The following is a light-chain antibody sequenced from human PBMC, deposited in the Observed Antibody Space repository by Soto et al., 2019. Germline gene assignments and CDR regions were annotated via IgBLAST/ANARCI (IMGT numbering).Light chain of an antibody. V-gene: IGLV1-40*01. CDR2: GST. CDR3: QSYDSSLSAVV. J-gene: IGLJ2*01. Sequence: QPVLTQPPSVSGAPGQRVTISCTGSSSNIGAGYDVHWYRQFPGTAPKLLLYGSTNRPSGVPDRFSGSKSGTSASLAIAGLQTEDEADYYCQSYDSSLSAVVFGGGTKVTVL. CDR1: SSNIGAGYD.